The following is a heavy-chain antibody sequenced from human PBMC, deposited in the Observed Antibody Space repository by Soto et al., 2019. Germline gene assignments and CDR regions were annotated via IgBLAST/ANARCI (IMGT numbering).Heavy chain of an antibody. V-gene: IGHV3-33*01. J-gene: IGHJ5*02. CDR3: ARSLNYGDYGKMGWFDP. Sequence: PGESLKISCAASGFTFSSYGMHWVRQAPGKGLEWVAVIWYDGSNKYYADSVKGRFTISRDNSKNTLYLQMNSLRAEDTAVYYCARSLNYGDYGKMGWFDPWGQGTLVTVSS. CDR2: IWYDGSNK. D-gene: IGHD4-17*01. CDR1: GFTFSSYG.